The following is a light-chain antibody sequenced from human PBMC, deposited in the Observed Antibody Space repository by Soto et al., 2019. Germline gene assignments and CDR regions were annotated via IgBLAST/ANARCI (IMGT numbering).Light chain of an antibody. V-gene: IGLV2-18*01. CDR2: EAS. CDR1: STDFVSYNR. J-gene: IGLJ1*01. Sequence: QAAMTQPPSVSGSPGQSVTISCTGTSTDFVSYNRVSWYQQPPGTAPKLIIYEASNRPSGVPDRFSGSKSGNTASLTISGLQAADEADYYCSLYTRENNYVFGNGPKV. CDR3: SLYTRENNYV.